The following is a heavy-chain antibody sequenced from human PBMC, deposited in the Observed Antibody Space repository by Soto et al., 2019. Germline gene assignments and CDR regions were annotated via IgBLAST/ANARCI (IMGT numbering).Heavy chain of an antibody. CDR3: AKSGRGYYDSSGFGWGYYFDY. CDR1: GFTFSSYA. CDR2: ISGSGGST. V-gene: IGHV3-23*01. D-gene: IGHD3-22*01. J-gene: IGHJ4*02. Sequence: EVQLLESGGGLVQPGGSLRLSCAASGFTFSSYAMSWVRQAPGKGLEWVSAISGSGGSTYYADSVKGRFTISRDNSKNTLYLQMNSLRAEDTAVYYCAKSGRGYYDSSGFGWGYYFDYWGQGTLVTVSS.